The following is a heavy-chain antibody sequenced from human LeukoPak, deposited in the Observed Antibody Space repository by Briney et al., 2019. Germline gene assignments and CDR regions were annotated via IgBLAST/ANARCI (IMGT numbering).Heavy chain of an antibody. J-gene: IGHJ4*02. Sequence: GGSLRLSCAASGFTFSSYSMNWVRQAPGKGLEWVSSISSSSSYIYYADSVKGRFTISRDNANNSLYLQMNSLRAEDTAVYYCAREVVVLGDDYWGQGTLVTVSS. D-gene: IGHD3-22*01. V-gene: IGHV3-21*01. CDR1: GFTFSSYS. CDR2: ISSSSSYI. CDR3: AREVVVLGDDY.